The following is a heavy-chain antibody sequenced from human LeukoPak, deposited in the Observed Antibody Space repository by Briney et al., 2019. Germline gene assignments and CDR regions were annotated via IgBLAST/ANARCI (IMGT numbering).Heavy chain of an antibody. CDR3: ASQFSTAGGY. J-gene: IGHJ4*02. CDR1: GFTFSSYW. D-gene: IGHD4-17*01. CDR2: INSDGSST. Sequence: GGSLRLSCAASGFTFSSYWMHWVRQAPGKGLVWVSRINSDGSSTSYADSVKGRFTISRDNAKNTLYLQMNSLSADDTAVYYCASQFSTAGGYWGQGTLVTVSS. V-gene: IGHV3-74*01.